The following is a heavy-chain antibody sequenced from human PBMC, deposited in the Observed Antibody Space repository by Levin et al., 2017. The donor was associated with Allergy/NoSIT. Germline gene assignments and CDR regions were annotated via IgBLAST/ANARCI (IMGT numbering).Heavy chain of an antibody. Sequence: SCAASGFTFSDYYMTWIRQAPGKGLEWVSYITSRGTTKYYADSVKGRFTISRDNAKNSLYLQMNSLRAEDTAVYYCARAQWDAFDIWGQGTMVTVSS. J-gene: IGHJ3*02. CDR1: GFTFSDYY. CDR3: ARAQWDAFDI. V-gene: IGHV3-11*01. D-gene: IGHD2-8*01. CDR2: ITSRGTTK.